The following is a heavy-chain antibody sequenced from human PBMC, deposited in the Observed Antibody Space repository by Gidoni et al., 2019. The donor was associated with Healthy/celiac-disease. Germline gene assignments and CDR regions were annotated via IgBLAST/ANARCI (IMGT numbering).Heavy chain of an antibody. CDR2: ISSNGGST. Sequence: EVQLVESGGGLVQPGGSLRLSCSASVFTFSSYAMHWVRQAPGKGLEYVSAISSNGGSTYYADSVKGRFTISRDNSKNTLYLQMSSLRAEDTAVYYCVSNTAMVGGSAFDIWGQGTMVTVSS. D-gene: IGHD5-18*01. CDR1: VFTFSSYA. J-gene: IGHJ3*02. V-gene: IGHV3-64D*08. CDR3: VSNTAMVGGSAFDI.